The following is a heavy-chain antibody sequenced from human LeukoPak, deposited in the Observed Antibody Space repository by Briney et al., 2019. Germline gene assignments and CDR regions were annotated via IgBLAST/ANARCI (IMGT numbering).Heavy chain of an antibody. Sequence: SETLSLTCTVSGGSISSYYWSWIRQPPGKGLEWIGYIYYSGSTNYNPSLKSRVTISVDTSKNQFSLKLSSVTAADTAVYYCARGSYGDYGHWYFDLWGRGTLVTVSS. D-gene: IGHD4-17*01. CDR2: IYYSGST. J-gene: IGHJ2*01. CDR3: ARGSYGDYGHWYFDL. CDR1: GGSISSYY. V-gene: IGHV4-59*01.